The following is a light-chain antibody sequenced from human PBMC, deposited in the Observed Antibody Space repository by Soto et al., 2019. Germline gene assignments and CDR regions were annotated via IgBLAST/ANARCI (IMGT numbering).Light chain of an antibody. CDR1: ESVSSF. Sequence: EIVLTQSPVTLSLSPGERATLSCRASESVSSFLAWYQQKPGQAPRLLIYDASNRATGIPARFSGSGSGTDFTLTISSLEPEDFAVYYCQQRSNWLGWTFGQGTRVEIK. J-gene: IGKJ1*01. CDR3: QQRSNWLGWT. CDR2: DAS. V-gene: IGKV3-11*01.